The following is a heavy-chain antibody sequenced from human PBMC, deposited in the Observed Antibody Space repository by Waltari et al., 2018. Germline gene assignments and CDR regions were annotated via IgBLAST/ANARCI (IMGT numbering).Heavy chain of an antibody. D-gene: IGHD6-13*01. CDR2: INSDGSDT. J-gene: IGHJ6*02. Sequence: EEQLVESGGGLIQPGESLRVSCAVSGITLGRYWMNWVSQDQGKGLVWVARINSDGSDTSYADSVKGLFTISRDNAKNTVYLQMKSLRVEDTAVYYCARMARKTYSSPVAGRDYYYGMDVWGLGTTVTVSS. CDR3: ARMARKTYSSPVAGRDYYYGMDV. V-gene: IGHV3-74*01. CDR1: GITLGRYW.